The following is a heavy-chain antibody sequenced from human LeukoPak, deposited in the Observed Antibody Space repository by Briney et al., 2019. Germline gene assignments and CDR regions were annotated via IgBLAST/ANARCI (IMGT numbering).Heavy chain of an antibody. CDR3: ARGQGIGCSSTSCYVPVRYFDY. D-gene: IGHD2-2*01. Sequence: SDTLSLTRSLYGGSFCVYYWSWIRQPPGKGLEWIGEINHSGSTNYTPSLKSRLTISVDTSKNQCSLMLRSVTAADTAVYYCARGQGIGCSSTSCYVPVRYFDYWGQGTVVTVSS. CDR2: INHSGST. J-gene: IGHJ4*02. CDR1: GGSFCVYY. V-gene: IGHV4-34*01.